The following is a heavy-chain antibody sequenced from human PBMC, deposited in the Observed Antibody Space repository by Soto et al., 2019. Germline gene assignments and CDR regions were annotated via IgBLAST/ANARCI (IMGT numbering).Heavy chain of an antibody. CDR1: GFAFENYY. Sequence: QVKLVESGGGVVEPGGSLRLSCAVSGFAFENYYMTWIRQAPGQGLEWLSYISENSYHTTIADSIKGRFTISRDNAKKSLYLQMGGLRVEYTAVYYWARRYSAQDHWGRGTLVIVSS. D-gene: IGHD5-18*01. V-gene: IGHV3-11*05. J-gene: IGHJ1*01. CDR3: ARRYSAQDH. CDR2: ISENSYHT.